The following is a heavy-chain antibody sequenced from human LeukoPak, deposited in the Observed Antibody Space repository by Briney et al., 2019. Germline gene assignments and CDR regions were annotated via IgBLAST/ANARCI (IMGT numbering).Heavy chain of an antibody. Sequence: GGSLTLSCAASGFTFDDYAMHWVRQAPGKGLEWVSGISWNSGSIGYADSVKGRFTISRDNAKNSLYLQMNSLRAEDMALYYCAKENPTGDYFDYWGQGTLVTVSS. J-gene: IGHJ4*02. CDR1: GFTFDDYA. D-gene: IGHD7-27*01. V-gene: IGHV3-9*03. CDR2: ISWNSGSI. CDR3: AKENPTGDYFDY.